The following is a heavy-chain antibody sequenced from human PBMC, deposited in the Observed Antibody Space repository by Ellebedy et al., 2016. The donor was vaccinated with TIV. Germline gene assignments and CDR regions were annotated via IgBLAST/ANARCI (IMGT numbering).Heavy chain of an antibody. Sequence: PGGSLRLSCAASGFTFRSYWMSWVRQAPGKGLEWVANIKQDGSEKYYVDSAKGRFTISRDNAKKSVYLQMNSLRAEDTAVYYCARWAGTLDYWGQGTLVTVSS. D-gene: IGHD6-19*01. CDR3: ARWAGTLDY. J-gene: IGHJ4*02. CDR2: IKQDGSEK. V-gene: IGHV3-7*05. CDR1: GFTFRSYW.